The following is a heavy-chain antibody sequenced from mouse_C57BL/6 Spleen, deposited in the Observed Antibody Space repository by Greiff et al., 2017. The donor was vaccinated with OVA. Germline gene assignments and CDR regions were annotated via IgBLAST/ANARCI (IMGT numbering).Heavy chain of an antibody. J-gene: IGHJ2*01. CDR1: GFTFSSYA. CDR2: ISDGGSYT. CDR3: ARDQGTRGYYFDY. D-gene: IGHD3-2*02. V-gene: IGHV5-4*01. Sequence: DVKLVESGGGLVKPGGSLKLSCAASGFTFSSYAMSWVRQTPEKRLEWVATISDGGSYTYYPDNVKGRFTISRDNAKNNLYLQMSHLKSEDTAMYYCARDQGTRGYYFDYWGQGTTLTVSS.